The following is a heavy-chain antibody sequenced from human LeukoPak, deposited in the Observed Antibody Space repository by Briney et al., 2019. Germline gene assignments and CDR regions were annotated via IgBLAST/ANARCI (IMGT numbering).Heavy chain of an antibody. Sequence: SETLSLTCTVSGGSISNYYWSWIRQPPVKGLEWIGYIYYTGSTNYNPSLKSRVTISVDTSKNQFSLKLSSVTAVDTAVYYCARGDSPYITLFDYWGQGTLVAVSS. V-gene: IGHV4-59*01. CDR2: IYYTGST. J-gene: IGHJ4*02. D-gene: IGHD3-10*01. CDR3: ARGDSPYITLFDY. CDR1: GGSISNYY.